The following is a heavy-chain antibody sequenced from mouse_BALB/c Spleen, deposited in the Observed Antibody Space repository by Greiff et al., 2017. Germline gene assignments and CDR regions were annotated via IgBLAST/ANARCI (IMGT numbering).Heavy chain of an antibody. J-gene: IGHJ3*01. V-gene: IGHV1-18*01. CDR1: GYTFTEYT. D-gene: IGHD1-2*01. CDR3: AKDSLLRLGGFAY. Sequence: EVKLMESGPELVKPGASVKISCKTSGYTFTEYTMHWVKQSHGKSLEWIGGINPNNGGTSYNQKFKGKATLTVDKSSSTAYMELRSLTSEDSAVYYCAKDSLLRLGGFAYWGQGTLVTVSA. CDR2: INPNNGGT.